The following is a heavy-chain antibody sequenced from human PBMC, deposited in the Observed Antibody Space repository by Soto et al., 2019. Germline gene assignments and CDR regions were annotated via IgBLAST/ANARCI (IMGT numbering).Heavy chain of an antibody. D-gene: IGHD6-13*01. J-gene: IGHJ6*02. CDR1: GGSISSYY. Sequence: PSETLSLTCTVSGGSISSYYYSWIRQPPGKGLEWIGDIYYSGGANYNPSLKSRLTISVDTSKNTLYLQMNSLRTEDTAVYYCARARVFTYGMDVWGQGTTVTVSS. CDR3: ARARVFTYGMDV. V-gene: IGHV4-59*01. CDR2: IYYSGGA.